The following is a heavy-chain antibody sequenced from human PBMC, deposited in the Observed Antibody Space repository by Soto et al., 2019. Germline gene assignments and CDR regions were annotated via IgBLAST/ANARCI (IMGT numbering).Heavy chain of an antibody. J-gene: IGHJ2*01. CDR3: ARGPPNYYDSSGYYDDWYFDL. D-gene: IGHD3-22*01. V-gene: IGHV1-8*01. Sequence: ASVKVSCKASGYTFTSYDINWVRQATGQGLEWMGWMNPNSGNTGYAQKFQGRVTMTRNTSISTAYMELSSLRSEDTAVYYCARGPPNYYDSSGYYDDWYFDLWGRGTLVTVSS. CDR2: MNPNSGNT. CDR1: GYTFTSYD.